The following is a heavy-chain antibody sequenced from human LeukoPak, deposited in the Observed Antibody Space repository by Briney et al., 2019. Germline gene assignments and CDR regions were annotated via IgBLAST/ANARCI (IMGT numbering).Heavy chain of an antibody. Sequence: QAGGSLRLSCAASGFTFSSYAMSWVRQAPGKGLEYVSTINNNGGSTYYANSVKGRFTISRDNSKNTLYLQMGSLRAEDMAVYYCARDYYHDSSGYYYGADYWGQGTLVTGSS. CDR2: INNNGGST. J-gene: IGHJ4*02. CDR3: ARDYYHDSSGYYYGADY. CDR1: GFTFSSYA. D-gene: IGHD3-22*01. V-gene: IGHV3-64*01.